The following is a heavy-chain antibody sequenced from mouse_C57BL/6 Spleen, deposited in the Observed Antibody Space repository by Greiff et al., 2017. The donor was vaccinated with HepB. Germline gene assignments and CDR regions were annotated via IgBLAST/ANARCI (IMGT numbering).Heavy chain of an antibody. CDR1: GYTFTSYW. V-gene: IGHV1-52*01. J-gene: IGHJ3*01. CDR3: ASLYDYDPFAY. Sequence: QVQLKQPGAELVRPGSSVKLSCKASGYTFTSYWMHWVKQRPIQGLEWIGNIDPSDSETHYNQKFKDKATLTVDKSSSTAYMQLSSLTSEDSAVYYCASLYDYDPFAYWGQGTLVTVSA. CDR2: IDPSDSET. D-gene: IGHD2-4*01.